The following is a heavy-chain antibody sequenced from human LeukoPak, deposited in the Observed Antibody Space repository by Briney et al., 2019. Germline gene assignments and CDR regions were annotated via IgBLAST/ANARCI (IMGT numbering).Heavy chain of an antibody. CDR2: ISAYNGNT. V-gene: IGHV1-18*01. J-gene: IGHJ4*02. CDR1: GYTFTSYG. CDR3: ARVGSYDSIGGSLDY. D-gene: IGHD3-22*01. Sequence: ASVKVSCKASGYTFTSYGISWVRQAPGQGLEWMGWISAYNGNTNYAQRLQGRVTMTTDTSTSTAYMELRSLRSDDTAVYYCARVGSYDSIGGSLDYWGQGTLVTVSS.